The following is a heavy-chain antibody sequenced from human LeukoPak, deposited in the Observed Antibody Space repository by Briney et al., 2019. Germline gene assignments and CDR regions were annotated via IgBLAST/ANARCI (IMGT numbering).Heavy chain of an antibody. CDR2: IYYSGST. D-gene: IGHD5-12*01. CDR3: VRVRYSGYDFGCYYYYMDV. V-gene: IGHV4-59*11. Sequence: SETLSLTCAVSGGSFSGHYWSWIRQPPGKGLEWIGYIYYSGSTNYNPSLRSRVTVSVDTSKNQFSLKLSSVTAADTAVYFCVRVRYSGYDFGCYYYYMDVWGKGTTVTVSS. J-gene: IGHJ6*03. CDR1: GGSFSGHY.